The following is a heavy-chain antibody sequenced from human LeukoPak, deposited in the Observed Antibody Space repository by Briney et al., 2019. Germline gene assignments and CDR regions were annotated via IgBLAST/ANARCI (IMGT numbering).Heavy chain of an antibody. CDR1: GFRVTNDY. V-gene: IGHV3-66*01. CDR2: IYAGGST. Sequence: GGSLRLSCAVSGFRVTNDYMNWVRQAPGKGLEWVSIIYAGGSTYYADSVKGRFTISRDNSKNTLYLQMNSLRAEDTAVYYCAKDWAAGSGSYFDLWGRGTLVTVSS. D-gene: IGHD3-10*01. CDR3: AKDWAAGSGSYFDL. J-gene: IGHJ2*01.